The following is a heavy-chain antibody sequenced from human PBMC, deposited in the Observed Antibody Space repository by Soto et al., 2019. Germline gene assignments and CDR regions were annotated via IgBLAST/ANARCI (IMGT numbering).Heavy chain of an antibody. CDR2: LYADGST. D-gene: IGHD5-18*01. J-gene: IGHJ2*01. Sequence: EVQLVETGGALIQPGGSLRLSCAASGFPVNATYLSWVRQAPGKGLEWLSVLYADGSTYYIDSVKGRFRISRDSSKNTLSLQMDRLRADDTATYFCARTAEGDTPRTHWYFDLWGRGTLVTVSS. V-gene: IGHV3-53*02. CDR1: GFPVNATY. CDR3: ARTAEGDTPRTHWYFDL.